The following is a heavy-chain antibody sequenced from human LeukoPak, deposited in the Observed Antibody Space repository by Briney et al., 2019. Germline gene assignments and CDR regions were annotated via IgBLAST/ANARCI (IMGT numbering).Heavy chain of an antibody. J-gene: IGHJ4*02. D-gene: IGHD3-10*01. V-gene: IGHV3-23*01. Sequence: GRSLRLSCAASGFTFSSYAMNWVSQAPGKGMEWASSISGGAGGAAYADSVKGRFTMSRDNSKNTLYLQMNSLRAEDTAVYYCAKDGGYGSGSYYPDYWGQGTLVTVSS. CDR3: AKDGGYGSGSYYPDY. CDR2: ISGGAGGA. CDR1: GFTFSSYA.